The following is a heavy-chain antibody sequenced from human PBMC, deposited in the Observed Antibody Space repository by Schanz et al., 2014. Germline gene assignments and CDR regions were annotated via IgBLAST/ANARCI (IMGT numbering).Heavy chain of an antibody. J-gene: IGHJ4*01. CDR1: GFTLSSYA. D-gene: IGHD6-13*01. Sequence: VQLVESGGGVVQPGRSLRLSCAAYGFTLSSYAMHWVRQAPGKGLEWVAVISYDGSNKYYADSVRGRFTISRDRFQNTLYLRMSSLRAEDTAVYYCAREQIMAAAGLVDYWGHGTLXTVSS. V-gene: IGHV3-30*14. CDR3: AREQIMAAAGLVDY. CDR2: ISYDGSNK.